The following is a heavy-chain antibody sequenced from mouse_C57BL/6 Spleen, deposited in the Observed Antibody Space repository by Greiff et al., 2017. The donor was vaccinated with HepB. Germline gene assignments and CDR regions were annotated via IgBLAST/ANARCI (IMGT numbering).Heavy chain of an antibody. J-gene: IGHJ2*01. CDR3: ARGTPLY. D-gene: IGHD3-3*01. CDR2: INPYNGGT. CDR1: GYTFTDYY. V-gene: IGHV1-19*01. Sequence: EVKLQESGPVLVKPGASVKMSCKASGYTFTDYYMNWVKQSHGKSLEWIGVINPYNGGTSYNQKFKGKATLTVDKSSSTAYMELNSLTSEDSAVYYCARGTPLYWGQGTTLTVSS.